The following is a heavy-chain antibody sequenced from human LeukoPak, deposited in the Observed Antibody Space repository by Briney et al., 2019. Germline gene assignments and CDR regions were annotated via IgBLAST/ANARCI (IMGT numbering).Heavy chain of an antibody. CDR1: GFTFSSYS. Sequence: GGSLRLSCAASGFTFSSYSMNWVRQAPGKELEWVSSISSSSSYIYYADSVKGRFTISRDNAKNSLYLQMNSLRAEDTALYYCARAVGGSYVDAFDIWGQGTMVTVSS. D-gene: IGHD1-26*01. J-gene: IGHJ3*02. CDR2: ISSSSSYI. CDR3: ARAVGGSYVDAFDI. V-gene: IGHV3-21*04.